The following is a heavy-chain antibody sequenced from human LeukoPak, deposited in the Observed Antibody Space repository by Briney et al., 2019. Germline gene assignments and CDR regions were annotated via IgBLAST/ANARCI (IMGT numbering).Heavy chain of an antibody. Sequence: GGSLRLSCAASGFTFSSYEMNWVRQAPGKGLEWVSYISSSGSTIYYADSVKGRFTISRDNAKNTLYLQMNSLRAEDTAVYYCARESTGNYYYYMDVWGKGTTVTISS. J-gene: IGHJ6*03. V-gene: IGHV3-48*03. CDR1: GFTFSSYE. CDR2: ISSSGSTI. CDR3: ARESTGNYYYYMDV. D-gene: IGHD3-10*01.